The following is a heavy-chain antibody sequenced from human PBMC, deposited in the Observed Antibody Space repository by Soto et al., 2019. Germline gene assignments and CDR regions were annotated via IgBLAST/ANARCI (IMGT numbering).Heavy chain of an antibody. V-gene: IGHV5-51*03. J-gene: IGHJ5*02. CDR1: GYSFTNYW. D-gene: IGHD6-19*01. CDR3: ARLPKAAVPEGWFDP. Sequence: EVQLVQSGAEVKKPGESLKISCKGSGYSFTNYWIGWVRQMPGKGLEYMGIIYPGDSDTRYSPSFQGQVTISADKSISTAYLQGSSLKASDTAMYYCARLPKAAVPEGWFDPWGQGTLVTVSS. CDR2: IYPGDSDT.